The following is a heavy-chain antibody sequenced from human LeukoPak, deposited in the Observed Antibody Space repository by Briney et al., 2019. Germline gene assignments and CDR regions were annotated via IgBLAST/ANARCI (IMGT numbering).Heavy chain of an antibody. J-gene: IGHJ4*02. Sequence: ASVKVSCKASGYTFTSYGISWVRQAPGQGLEWMGWISAYNGSTNYAQKLQGRVTMTTDTSTSTAYMELRSLRSDDTAVYYCARCKDIVVVPAHDYWGQGTLVTVSS. CDR2: ISAYNGST. CDR3: ARCKDIVVVPAHDY. V-gene: IGHV1-18*04. CDR1: GYTFTSYG. D-gene: IGHD2-2*01.